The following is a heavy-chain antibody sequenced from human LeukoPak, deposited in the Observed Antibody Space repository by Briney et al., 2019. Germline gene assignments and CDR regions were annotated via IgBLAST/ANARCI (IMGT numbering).Heavy chain of an antibody. D-gene: IGHD2-2*01. CDR3: ARIRYCSSTSCYAGVHWFDP. V-gene: IGHV4-4*07. Sequence: SETLSLTCTVSGGSISSYYWSWIRQPAGKGLEWIGRIYTSGSTNYNPSLKSRVTMSVDTSKNQFSLKLRSVTAADTAAYYCARIRYCSSTSCYAGVHWFDPWGQGTLVTVSS. J-gene: IGHJ5*02. CDR2: IYTSGST. CDR1: GGSISSYY.